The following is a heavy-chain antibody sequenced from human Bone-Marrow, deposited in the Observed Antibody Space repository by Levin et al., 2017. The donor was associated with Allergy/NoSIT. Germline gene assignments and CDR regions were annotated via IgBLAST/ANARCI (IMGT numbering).Heavy chain of an antibody. V-gene: IGHV1-69*06. J-gene: IGHJ4*02. CDR1: GGIFSSYA. CDR3: ARGPLGVIYEPYYFDS. Sequence: SVKVSCKASGGIFSSYAINWVRQAPGQGLERMGGINFIFGTPPYAQRFQGRVTMTADTSTRTAYMELNSLRSDDTAVYFCARGPLGVIYEPYYFDSWGQGTLVTVS. CDR2: INFIFGTP. D-gene: IGHD2-21*01.